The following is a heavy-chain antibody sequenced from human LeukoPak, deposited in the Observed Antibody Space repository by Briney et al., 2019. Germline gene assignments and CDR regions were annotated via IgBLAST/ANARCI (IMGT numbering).Heavy chain of an antibody. D-gene: IGHD3-9*01. CDR1: GYTFTSYD. Sequence: ASVKVSCKASGYTFTSYDINWVRQATGQGLEWMGWMNPNSGNTGYAQKFQGRVTITRNTSISTAYMELSSLRSEDTAVHYCARGLYYDILTGYSTLFDYWGQGTLVTASS. CDR3: ARGLYYDILTGYSTLFDY. J-gene: IGHJ4*02. V-gene: IGHV1-8*03. CDR2: MNPNSGNT.